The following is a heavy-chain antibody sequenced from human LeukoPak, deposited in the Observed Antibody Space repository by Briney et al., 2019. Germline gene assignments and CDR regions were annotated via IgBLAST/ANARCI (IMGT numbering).Heavy chain of an antibody. CDR2: ISTSSSAI. CDR1: GFTFSNYN. CDR3: SRDNALAGIDY. Sequence: GGSLRLSCAASGFTFSNYNMNWVRQGPGKGLEWISYISTSSSAIYYADSVKGRFTISRDNAKSSLYLQMNSLRAEDTAVYYCSRDNALAGIDYWGQGTLVTVSS. J-gene: IGHJ4*02. V-gene: IGHV3-48*01. D-gene: IGHD6-19*01.